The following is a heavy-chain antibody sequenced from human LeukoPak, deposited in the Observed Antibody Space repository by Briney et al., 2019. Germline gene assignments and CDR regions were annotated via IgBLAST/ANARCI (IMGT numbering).Heavy chain of an antibody. V-gene: IGHV4-34*01. CDR2: INHSGST. CDR3: ARGHCSSTSCHFDI. D-gene: IGHD2-2*01. J-gene: IGHJ3*02. Sequence: PSETLSLTCAVYGGSFSGYYWSWIRQPPGKGLEWIGEINHSGSTNYNPSLKSRVTISVDTSKNQFFLKLSSVTAADTAVYYCARGHCSSTSCHFDIWGQGTMVTVSS. CDR1: GGSFSGYY.